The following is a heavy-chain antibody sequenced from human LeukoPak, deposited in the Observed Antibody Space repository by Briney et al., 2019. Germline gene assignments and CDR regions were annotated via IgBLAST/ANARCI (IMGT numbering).Heavy chain of an antibody. V-gene: IGHV3-23*01. CDR3: AKDRGIAVADTGHFQH. Sequence: SGGSLRLSCAASGFTFSNAWMSWLRQAPGKGLEWVSAISGSGTSTYYADSVKGRFTISRDNSKNTLYLQMNSLRAEDTAVYYCAKDRGIAVADTGHFQHWGQGTLVTVSS. J-gene: IGHJ1*01. D-gene: IGHD6-19*01. CDR1: GFTFSNAW. CDR2: ISGSGTST.